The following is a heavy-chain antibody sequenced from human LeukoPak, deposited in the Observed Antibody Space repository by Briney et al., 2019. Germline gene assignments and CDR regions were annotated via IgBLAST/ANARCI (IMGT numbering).Heavy chain of an antibody. Sequence: SETLSLTCTVAGGSISSSSYYWGWIRQPPGKGLEWTGRIYYSGSTYYNPSLKRRVNISGDTSKNHISLKLSSVTAADTAVYFCARGAEYYAIWRGYAGYSDYWGQGISVTVSS. J-gene: IGHJ4*02. D-gene: IGHD3-3*01. V-gene: IGHV4-39*07. CDR1: GGSISSSSYY. CDR2: IYYSGST. CDR3: ARGAEYYAIWRGYAGYSDY.